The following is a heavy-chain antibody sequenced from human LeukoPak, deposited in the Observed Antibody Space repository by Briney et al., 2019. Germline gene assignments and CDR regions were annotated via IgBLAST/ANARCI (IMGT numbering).Heavy chain of an antibody. CDR3: ARGDSRLGHFDY. CDR2: INWNGGST. CDR1: GFTFDDYG. V-gene: IGHV3-20*04. D-gene: IGHD3-22*01. Sequence: GGSLRISCEASGFTFDDYGMSWVRQAPGKGLEWVSGINWNGGSTGYADSVKGRFTISRDNAKNSLYLQMSSLRAGGTALYYCARGDSRLGHFDYWGQGTLVTVSS. J-gene: IGHJ4*02.